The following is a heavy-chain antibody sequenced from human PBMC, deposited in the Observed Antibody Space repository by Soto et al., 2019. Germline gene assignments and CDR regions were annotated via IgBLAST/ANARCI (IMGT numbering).Heavy chain of an antibody. Sequence: ASVKVSCKASGYTFTSYGISWVRQAPGQGLEWMGWISAYNGNTKYAQKLQGRVTMTTDTSKSTAYMELRSLRSDDTAVYYCAREPRGITIFGVGYYYGMDVWG. CDR2: ISAYNGNT. CDR1: GYTFTSYG. J-gene: IGHJ6*02. V-gene: IGHV1-18*01. CDR3: AREPRGITIFGVGYYYGMDV. D-gene: IGHD3-3*01.